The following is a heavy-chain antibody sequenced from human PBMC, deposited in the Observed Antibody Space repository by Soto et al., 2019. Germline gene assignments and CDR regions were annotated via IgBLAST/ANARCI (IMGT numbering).Heavy chain of an antibody. CDR2: ISAYNGNT. D-gene: IGHD1-26*01. J-gene: IGHJ4*02. Sequence: QVQLVQSGAEVKEPGASVKVSCKTSNYTFTNYGVSWVRQAPGQGLEWMGWISAYNGNTISAQKFQGRLTMTADASTSTAYMELRSLRYDDTAVYYCARVYRWEPGDYWGPGTLVTVSS. CDR3: ARVYRWEPGDY. CDR1: NYTFTNYG. V-gene: IGHV1-18*01.